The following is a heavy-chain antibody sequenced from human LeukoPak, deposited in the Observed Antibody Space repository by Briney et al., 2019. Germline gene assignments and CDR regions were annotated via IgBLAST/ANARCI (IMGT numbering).Heavy chain of an antibody. J-gene: IGHJ4*02. V-gene: IGHV3-30*14. CDR1: GFTFSSYA. CDR2: ISYDGSNK. Sequence: GGSLRLSCAASGFTFSSYAMHWVRQAPGKGLEWVAVISYDGSNKYYADSVKGRFTISRDNSKNTLYLQMNGLRAEDTAVYYCARHASGSYLVEYYFDYWGQGTLVTVSS. D-gene: IGHD1-26*01. CDR3: ARHASGSYLVEYYFDY.